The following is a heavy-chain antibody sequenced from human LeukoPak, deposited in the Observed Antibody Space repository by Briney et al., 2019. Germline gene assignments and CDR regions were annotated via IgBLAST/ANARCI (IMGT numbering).Heavy chain of an antibody. CDR2: IGWDGTNI. V-gene: IGHV3-43*01. J-gene: IGHJ6*02. Sequence: GGSLRLSCAASGFTFDRHTMHWVRQPPGRGPEWVSLIGWDGTNIDYADSVKGRFTISRDNSKNFVYLQMHSLRTEDTALYYCAKDMEWGMDVWGQGTTVIVSS. D-gene: IGHD3-3*01. CDR3: AKDMEWGMDV. CDR1: GFTFDRHT.